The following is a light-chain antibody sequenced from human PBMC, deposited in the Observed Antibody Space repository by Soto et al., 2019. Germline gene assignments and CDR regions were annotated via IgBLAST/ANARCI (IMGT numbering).Light chain of an antibody. CDR3: QQYGSSALT. V-gene: IGKV3-20*01. CDR1: QSVSGY. Sequence: EIVLTQSPGTLSLSVGERATLSCRASQSVSGYLAWYQQTPGQAPRLLIYDASNSATGIPHRFSGSGSGTDFTLTIISLEPEEFTVYYFQQYGSSALTFGGGTTGDIK. J-gene: IGKJ4*01. CDR2: DAS.